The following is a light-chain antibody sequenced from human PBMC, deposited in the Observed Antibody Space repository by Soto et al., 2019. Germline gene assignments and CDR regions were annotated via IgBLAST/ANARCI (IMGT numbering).Light chain of an antibody. V-gene: IGKV1D-12*01. J-gene: IGKJ2*01. CDR3: PQGTNFPYT. CDR2: PAS. CDR1: HDISVW. Sequence: DIQMTQSPSSVSASVGDRVTITCRASHDISVWLAWYQQKPGKAPKLLIYPASLLQSGVPSRFSGTGSGTDFTITISSLQTEDFATYFYPQGTNFPYTVGQVTEVDIX.